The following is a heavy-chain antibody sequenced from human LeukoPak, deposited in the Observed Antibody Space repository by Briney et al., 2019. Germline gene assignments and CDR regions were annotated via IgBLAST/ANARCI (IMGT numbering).Heavy chain of an antibody. CDR3: ARDYAVAGTPWFDP. V-gene: IGHV3-53*01. Sequence: GGSLRLSCAASGFTVSSNYMSWVRQAPGKGLEWVSVIYSGGSTYYADSVKGRFTISRDNSKNTLYLQMNSLRAEYTAVYYCARDYAVAGTPWFDPWGQGTLVTVSS. CDR2: IYSGGST. D-gene: IGHD6-19*01. CDR1: GFTVSSNY. J-gene: IGHJ5*02.